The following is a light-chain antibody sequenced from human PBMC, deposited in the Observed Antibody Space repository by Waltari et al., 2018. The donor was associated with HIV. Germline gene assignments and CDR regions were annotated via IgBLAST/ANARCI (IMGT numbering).Light chain of an antibody. Sequence: GTYSNTGAGFDVQWYQQLSGTAPKLLIFGSGNRPSGVPRRFSGSKSGTSPSLAISGLQLEDEGDYYCQSYDRSLNGYVFGGGTKVIVL. V-gene: IGLV1-40*01. J-gene: IGLJ1*01. CDR3: QSYDRSLNGYV. CDR2: GSG. CDR1: YSNTGAGFD.